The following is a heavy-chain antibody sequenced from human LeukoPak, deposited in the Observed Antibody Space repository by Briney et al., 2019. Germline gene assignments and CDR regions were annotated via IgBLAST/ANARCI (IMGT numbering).Heavy chain of an antibody. CDR1: GFTFSSHW. Sequence: GGSLRLSCAASGFTFSSHWMTWVRQAPGKGLEWVANIKEDGTRKNYMDSVKGRFTISRDNAKNSLYLQMSGLRAEDTALYYCATPLDYYDSRGHHQGGDWGQGTLVTVSS. CDR3: ATPLDYYDSRGHHQGGD. CDR2: IKEDGTRK. V-gene: IGHV3-7*03. D-gene: IGHD3-22*01. J-gene: IGHJ4*02.